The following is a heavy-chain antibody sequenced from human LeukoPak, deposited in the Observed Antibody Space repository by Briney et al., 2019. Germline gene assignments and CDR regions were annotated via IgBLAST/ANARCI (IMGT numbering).Heavy chain of an antibody. J-gene: IGHJ5*02. CDR3: TRDQNVRGVAAGMEGWFDP. CDR2: IIPKFDLT. D-gene: IGHD1-1*01. CDR1: GDTFSNFV. Sequence: GASVKVSCKTSGDTFSNFVISWVRQAPGRGLEWMARIIPKFDLTKIAQKFEGRVTITADTSTSTVYLELSNVRSDDTAIYYCTRDQNVRGVAAGMEGWFDPWGQGTLVTVSS. V-gene: IGHV1-69*04.